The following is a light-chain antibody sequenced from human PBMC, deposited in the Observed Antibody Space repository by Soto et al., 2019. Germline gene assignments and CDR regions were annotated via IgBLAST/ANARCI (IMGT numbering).Light chain of an antibody. Sequence: QSALAQPASVSGSPGQSITISCTGTSSDVGSYNLVSWYQHHPGKAPKFMIYEVSKRPSGVSNRFSGSKSGNTASLTISGLQAEDEADYYCCSYAGTSTDVFGTGNKVTVL. J-gene: IGLJ1*01. V-gene: IGLV2-23*02. CDR2: EVS. CDR3: CSYAGTSTDV. CDR1: SSDVGSYNL.